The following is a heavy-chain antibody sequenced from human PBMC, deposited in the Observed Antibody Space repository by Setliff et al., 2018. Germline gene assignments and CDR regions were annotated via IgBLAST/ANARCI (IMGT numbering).Heavy chain of an antibody. CDR3: ARMSGFLYMDV. J-gene: IGHJ6*03. CDR1: GGSISSYY. CDR2: IYTTWST. Sequence: ASETLSLTCTVSGGSISSYYWNWIRQPAGKGLEWIGRIYTTWSTNYNPSLKSRVTISLDTSKSQFFLKLNSVTAADTAVYYCARMSGFLYMDVWGKGTPVTVSS. V-gene: IGHV4-4*07. D-gene: IGHD3-3*01.